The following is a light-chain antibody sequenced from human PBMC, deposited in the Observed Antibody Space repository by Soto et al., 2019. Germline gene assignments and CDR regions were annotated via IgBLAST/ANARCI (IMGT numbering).Light chain of an antibody. J-gene: IGKJ2*01. CDR1: ERIGSW. CDR3: QQTYSFPHT. V-gene: IGKV1-12*01. Sequence: DVQMTQTPSSVSASVGDRVTITCRASERIGSWLAWYQQKPGKAPKLLIYGASNLQGAVPSRFSGSGSETDFAITISSLQPEDFATYYCQQTYSFPHTFGQGTKVEIK. CDR2: GAS.